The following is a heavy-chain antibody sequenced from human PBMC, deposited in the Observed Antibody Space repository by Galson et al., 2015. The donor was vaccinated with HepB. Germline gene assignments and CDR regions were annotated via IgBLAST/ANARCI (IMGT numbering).Heavy chain of an antibody. J-gene: IGHJ4*02. V-gene: IGHV4-61*02. CDR1: GGSISSGSYY. CDR3: AREPRTAMADSHFDY. D-gene: IGHD5-18*01. CDR2: IYTSGST. Sequence: TLSLTCTVSGGSISSGSYYWSWIRQPAGKGLEWIGRIYTSGSTNYNPSLKSRVTISVDTSKNQFSLKLSSVTAADTAVYYCAREPRTAMADSHFDYWGQGTLVTVSS.